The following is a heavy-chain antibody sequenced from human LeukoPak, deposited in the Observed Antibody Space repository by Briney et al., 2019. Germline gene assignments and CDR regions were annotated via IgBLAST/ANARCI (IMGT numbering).Heavy chain of an antibody. CDR1: GRSFSGYY. Sequence: SETLSLTCAVYGRSFSGYYWSWIRQPPGKGLEWIGEINHSGSTNYNPSLKSRVTISVDTSKNQFSLKLSSVTAADTAVYYCARGSREEAAMVTSTTFDYWGQGTLVTVSS. CDR2: INHSGST. CDR3: ARGSREEAAMVTSTTFDY. V-gene: IGHV4-34*01. J-gene: IGHJ4*02. D-gene: IGHD5-18*01.